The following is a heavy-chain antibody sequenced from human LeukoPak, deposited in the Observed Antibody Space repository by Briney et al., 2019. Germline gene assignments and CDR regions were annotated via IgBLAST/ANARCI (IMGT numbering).Heavy chain of an antibody. CDR1: GGSISSSSYY. CDR3: ASQEGVVAYPYYYFDY. D-gene: IGHD3-22*01. CDR2: IYYSGST. Sequence: PSETLSLTCTVSGGSISSSSYYWGWIRQPPGKGLEWIGSIYYSGSTYYNPSLKSRVTISVDTSKNQFSLKLSSVTAADTAVYYCASQEGVVAYPYYYFDYWGQGTLVTVSS. V-gene: IGHV4-39*01. J-gene: IGHJ4*02.